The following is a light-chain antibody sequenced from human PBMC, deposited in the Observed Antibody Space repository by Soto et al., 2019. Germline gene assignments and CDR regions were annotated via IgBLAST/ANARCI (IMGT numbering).Light chain of an antibody. J-gene: IGKJ2*01. V-gene: IGKV2-24*01. CDR1: QGLVHSDGNTY. Sequence: DVVLTQTPLSSPVTVGQPASISCRSSQGLVHSDGNTYFNWLQQRPGQPPRLLIYKTSNRFSGVPDRFSGSGAGIDFTLKISRVEAEDVAIYYCLQPTRFPHTFGQGTKLEIK. CDR2: KTS. CDR3: LQPTRFPHT.